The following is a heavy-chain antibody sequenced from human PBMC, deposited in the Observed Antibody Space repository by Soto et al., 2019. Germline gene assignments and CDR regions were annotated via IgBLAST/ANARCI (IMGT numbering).Heavy chain of an antibody. Sequence: PVGSLRLSCSASVFIFNDYSISWFRQAPGQGLEWVSTIPGSVFHKVHAEYADSLKGRFTIYRDKSKNTLYLQMDSLSAEDTAVYYCKKEIDSASGYMDVWGQRTPVTVSS. D-gene: IGHD3-10*01. V-gene: IGHV3-23*01. CDR1: VFIFNDYS. CDR2: IPGSVFHKVHA. CDR3: KKEIDSASGYMDV. J-gene: IGHJ6*03.